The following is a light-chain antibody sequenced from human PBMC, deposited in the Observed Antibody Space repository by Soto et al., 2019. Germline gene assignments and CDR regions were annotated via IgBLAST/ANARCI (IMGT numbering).Light chain of an antibody. CDR3: QQSYSNTQT. CDR1: QSISTY. CDR2: VAS. Sequence: DIQMTQSPSTLSACIGDRVTITCRASQSISTYLNWYQRKPGKAPKLLILVASTLPSGVPSRFSGSGSGTDFTLTTSSLQPEHFATYYCQQSYSNTQTFGQGTKVDIK. J-gene: IGKJ1*01. V-gene: IGKV1-39*01.